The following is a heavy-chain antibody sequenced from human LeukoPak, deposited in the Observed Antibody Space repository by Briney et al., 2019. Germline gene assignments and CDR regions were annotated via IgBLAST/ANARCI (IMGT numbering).Heavy chain of an antibody. CDR2: ITSSGRTI. CDR1: GFSFKNAW. V-gene: IGHV3-11*04. Sequence: GSSLRLSCAASGFSFKNAWMSWVRQAPGKGLEWVAYITSSGRTIYYADSVKGRFTISRDNAKNSLYLQMNSLRAEDTAVYYCARDGSTWFNWFDPWGQGTLVTVSS. D-gene: IGHD6-13*01. J-gene: IGHJ5*02. CDR3: ARDGSTWFNWFDP.